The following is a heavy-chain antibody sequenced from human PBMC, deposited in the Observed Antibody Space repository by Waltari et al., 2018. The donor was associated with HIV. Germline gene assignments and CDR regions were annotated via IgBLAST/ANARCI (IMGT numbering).Heavy chain of an antibody. J-gene: IGHJ3*02. CDR1: GLILSNYE. CDR2: ISVSGAGT. D-gene: IGHD3-22*01. CDR3: AIIGYYGFDI. V-gene: IGHV3-48*03. Sequence: EMQLVESGGALRQPGGSLRLDCAVTGLILSNYEMNWVRQAPRKGLEWVSWISVSGAGTHYADSVKGRFTISRDNAKNSMYLQMSSLRVEDTAVYYCAIIGYYGFDIWGQGTMVTVSS.